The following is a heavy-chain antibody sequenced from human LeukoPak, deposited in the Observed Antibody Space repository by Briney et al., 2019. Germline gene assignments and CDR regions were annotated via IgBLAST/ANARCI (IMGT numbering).Heavy chain of an antibody. J-gene: IGHJ4*02. CDR3: TRDLLHILTGYSGY. CDR2: IYSGGRI. Sequence: GGSLRLSCAASGFTVSNNYMTWVRQAPGKGLEWVTVIYSGGRIYYADSVKGGFTISRDDSKSIAYLQMNSLKTEDTAVYYCTRDLLHILTGYSGYWGQGTLVTVSS. V-gene: IGHV3-53*01. D-gene: IGHD3-9*01. CDR1: GFTVSNNY.